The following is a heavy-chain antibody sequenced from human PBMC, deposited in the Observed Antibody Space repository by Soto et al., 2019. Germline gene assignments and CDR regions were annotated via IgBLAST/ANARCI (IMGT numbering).Heavy chain of an antibody. CDR2: IKQDGSER. Sequence: EVQLVESGGGLVQPGGSLRLSCAASGFTFSSYWMSWVRQAPGKGLEWVANIKQDGSERNFVDSVKGRFTISRDNAKNSLYLQMNRLRVEDTAVYYCTRDYNDYVWGSYRHIAPLPDYWGQGTLVTVSS. CDR1: GFTFSSYW. J-gene: IGHJ4*02. D-gene: IGHD3-16*02. V-gene: IGHV3-7*01. CDR3: TRDYNDYVWGSYRHIAPLPDY.